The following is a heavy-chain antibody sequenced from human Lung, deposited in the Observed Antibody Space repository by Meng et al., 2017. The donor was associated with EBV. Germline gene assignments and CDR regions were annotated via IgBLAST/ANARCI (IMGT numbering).Heavy chain of an antibody. CDR3: NAYRGGGGGLGS. CDR1: GAAVASGSAA. J-gene: IGHJ5*02. V-gene: IGHV4-30-4*01. CDR2: TYNGWKS. D-gene: IGHD1-14*01. Sequence: QVQLQEPGPGLVKPPKTLSLTCTVSGAAVASGSAAWSWVRQPPGRGLEWIGNTYNGWKSYNNPSLTVRVPMSVDPSKNQFPLTLSLVTAAATAVYLYNAYRGGGGGLGSWGQGTLVTGSS.